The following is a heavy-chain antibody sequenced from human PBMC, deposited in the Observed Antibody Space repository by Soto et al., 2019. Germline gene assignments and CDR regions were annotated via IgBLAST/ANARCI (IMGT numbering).Heavy chain of an antibody. J-gene: IGHJ4*02. CDR2: IWFDGSKR. Sequence: XESLRLSFAASGFSFRKFAMHWVRQAPGKGLECVAVIWFDGSKRDYADSVKGRFTVSRDNSENTLSLQMNNLRAEDTGVCYCARAGDTSGYPVYFDSWGQGTVVTVSS. CDR1: GFSFRKFA. D-gene: IGHD3-22*01. CDR3: ARAGDTSGYPVYFDS. V-gene: IGHV3-33*01.